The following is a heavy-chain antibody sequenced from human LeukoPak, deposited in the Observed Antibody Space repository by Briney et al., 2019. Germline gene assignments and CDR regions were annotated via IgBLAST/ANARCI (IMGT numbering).Heavy chain of an antibody. D-gene: IGHD2-21*01. CDR2: IYSGGSI. CDR3: ARDSPNEGILWWSIDY. V-gene: IGHV3-66*01. J-gene: IGHJ4*02. CDR1: GFTVSSNS. Sequence: GGSLRLSCAASGFTVSSNSMSWVRQAPGKGLEWVSVIYSGGSIYYADSVRGRFTISRDNSKNTLYLQMNSLRAEDTAVYYCARDSPNEGILWWSIDYWGQGTLVTVSS.